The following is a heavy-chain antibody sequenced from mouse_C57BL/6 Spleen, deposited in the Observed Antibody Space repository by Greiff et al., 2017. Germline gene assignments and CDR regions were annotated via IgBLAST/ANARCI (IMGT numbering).Heavy chain of an antibody. Sequence: VQLQQSGAELVRPGASVKLSCKASGYTFTDYYINWVKQRPGQGLEWIARIYPGSGNTYYNEKFKGKATLTAEKSSSTAYMQLSSLTSEDSAVYFCARERGSYAMDYWGQGTSVTVSS. CDR2: IYPGSGNT. J-gene: IGHJ4*01. CDR3: ARERGSYAMDY. V-gene: IGHV1-76*01. CDR1: GYTFTDYY.